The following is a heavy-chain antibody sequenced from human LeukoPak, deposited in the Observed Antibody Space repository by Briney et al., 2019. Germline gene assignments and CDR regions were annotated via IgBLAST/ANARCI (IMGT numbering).Heavy chain of an antibody. V-gene: IGHV3-48*01. CDR2: ISIRSSTI. Sequence: GGSLRLSCAASGFTFSSYEMNWVRQAPGKGLEWVSYISIRSSTIYYADSVKGRFTISRDNAENSLYVQMNSLRAEDTAVYYCARERDGYTHDAFDIWGQGTMVTVSS. CDR3: ARERDGYTHDAFDI. J-gene: IGHJ3*02. CDR1: GFTFSSYE. D-gene: IGHD5-24*01.